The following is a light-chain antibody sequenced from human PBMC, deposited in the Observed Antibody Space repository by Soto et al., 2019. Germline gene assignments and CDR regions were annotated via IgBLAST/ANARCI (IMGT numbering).Light chain of an antibody. CDR2: DNT. J-gene: IGLJ3*02. CDR3: QSYDRSLGGWV. Sequence: QSVLTQPPSVSGAPGQRVTISCTGRSSNIGAGYDVHWYLQLPGRAPRLLIYDNTNRPSGVPDRFSGSKSGTSASLVITGLQAEDEADYYCQSYDRSLGGWVFGGGTKLTVL. V-gene: IGLV1-40*01. CDR1: SSNIGAGYD.